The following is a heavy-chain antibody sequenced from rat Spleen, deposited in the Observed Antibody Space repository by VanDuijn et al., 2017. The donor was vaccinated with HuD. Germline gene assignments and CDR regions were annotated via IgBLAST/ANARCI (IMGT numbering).Heavy chain of an antibody. Sequence: EVQLVESGGALVQPGRSLKLSCAASGFTFSSYDMAWVRQAPTQGLEWVASISPSGHRTYYRDSMKGRFTISRDNARNTLYLQMDSLRSEDTATYYCASLMYTPDYLGVMDVWGQGASVTVSS. D-gene: IGHD1-6*01. CDR2: ISPSGHRT. J-gene: IGHJ4*01. V-gene: IGHV5S13*01. CDR1: GFTFSSYD. CDR3: ASLMYTPDYLGVMDV.